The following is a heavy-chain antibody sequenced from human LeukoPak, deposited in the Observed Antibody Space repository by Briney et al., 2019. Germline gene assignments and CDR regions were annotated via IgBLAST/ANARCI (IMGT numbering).Heavy chain of an antibody. Sequence: PSETLSLTCTVSGASISGYYWSWIRQPAGKGLEWIGRIYTSGSTIYSPSLKSRVTMSLATSTNQFSLNLSSVTAADTAVYYCARVYNTCFDCWGQGTLVTVSS. CDR1: GASISGYY. CDR2: IYTSGST. CDR3: ARVYNTCFDC. V-gene: IGHV4-4*07. D-gene: IGHD3-3*01. J-gene: IGHJ4*02.